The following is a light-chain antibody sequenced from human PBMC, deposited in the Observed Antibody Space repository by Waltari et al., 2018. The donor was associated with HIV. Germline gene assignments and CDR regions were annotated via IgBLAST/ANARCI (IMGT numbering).Light chain of an antibody. J-gene: IGLJ2*01. CDR1: SSDVGGSNY. V-gene: IGLV2-8*01. CDR2: DVS. Sequence: QSALTQPPPASGSPGQSVTIPCTGTSSDVGGSNYVPWYQQHPGKAPKLMIYDVSKRPSGVPDRFSGSKSGNTASLTVSGLQAEDEADYYCSSYAGRNNVVFGGGTKVTVL. CDR3: SSYAGRNNVV.